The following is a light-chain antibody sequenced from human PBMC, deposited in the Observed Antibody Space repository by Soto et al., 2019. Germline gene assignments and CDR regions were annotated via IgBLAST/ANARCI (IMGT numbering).Light chain of an antibody. CDR1: QGSNSY. V-gene: IGKV1-9*01. CDR3: QQFNDYPIT. J-gene: IGKJ5*01. CDR2: DAS. Sequence: DIQLTQSPSCLSASVGDRVTITCRASQGSNSYLAWYQQKPGKAPKVLMYDASTLQRGVPSRFSGSGSGTEFTLAISSLQPEDFATYYCQQFNDYPITFGQGTRLEIK.